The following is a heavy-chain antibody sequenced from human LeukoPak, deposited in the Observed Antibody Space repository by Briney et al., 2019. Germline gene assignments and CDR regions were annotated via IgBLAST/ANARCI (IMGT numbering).Heavy chain of an antibody. CDR1: GFTFSGFA. CDR2: IWYDGSNK. Sequence: GGSLRLSCVASGFTFSGFAMSWVRRTPGKGLEWVAVIWYDGSNKYYADSVKGRFTISRDNSKNTLYLQMNSLRAEDTAVYYCASASRDGYNYFDYWGQGTLVTVSS. D-gene: IGHD5-24*01. V-gene: IGHV3-33*08. J-gene: IGHJ4*02. CDR3: ASASRDGYNYFDY.